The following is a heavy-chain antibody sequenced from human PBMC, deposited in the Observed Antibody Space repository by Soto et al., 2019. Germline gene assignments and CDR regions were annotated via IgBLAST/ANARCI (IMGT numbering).Heavy chain of an antibody. CDR1: GGSISSYY. D-gene: IGHD6-13*01. CDR3: ARDQSSIAAAQGWYYYYGMDV. V-gene: IGHV4-59*01. J-gene: IGHJ6*02. Sequence: SETLSLTCTVSGGSISSYYWSWIRQPPGKGLEWIGYIYYSGSTNYNPSLKSQVTISVDTSKNQFSLKLSSVTAADTAVDYCARDQSSIAAAQGWYYYYGMDVWGQGTTVTVSS. CDR2: IYYSGST.